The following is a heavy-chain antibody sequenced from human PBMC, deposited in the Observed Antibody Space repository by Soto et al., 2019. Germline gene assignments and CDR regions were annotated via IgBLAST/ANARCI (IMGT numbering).Heavy chain of an antibody. CDR1: GYTFTDYY. V-gene: IGHV1-2*02. J-gene: IGHJ5*02. CDR2: INPKSGNT. CDR3: AKDPQSSYNWFDP. D-gene: IGHD2-15*01. Sequence: ASVKVSCKASGYTFTDYYIHWVRQAPGQGLEWMGWINPKSGNTKYEQKFQARVTMTRDTSISTAYVEVSRLTSDDTAVYYCAKDPQSSYNWFDPWGPGTLVTVLL.